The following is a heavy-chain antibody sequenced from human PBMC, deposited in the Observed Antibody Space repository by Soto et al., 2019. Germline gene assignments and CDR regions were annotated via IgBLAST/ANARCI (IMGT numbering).Heavy chain of an antibody. V-gene: IGHV3-30*18. CDR2: VSHDGSNT. CDR1: GFPFSDYS. J-gene: IGHJ4*02. D-gene: IGHD6-19*01. CDR3: AKGGRQWLVTSDFNY. Sequence: GGSMRLSCAASGFPFSDYSVHWVRQTPGKGLEWVAVVSHDGSNTHYADSVKGRFTISRDSSKNTVSLEMTSLRAEDTAVYYCAKGGRQWLVTSDFNYWGQGALVTVSS.